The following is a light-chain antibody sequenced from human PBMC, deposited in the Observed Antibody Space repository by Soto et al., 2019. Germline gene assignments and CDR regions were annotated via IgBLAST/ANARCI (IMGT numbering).Light chain of an antibody. CDR2: HAS. CDR1: QSISNW. V-gene: IGKV1-5*01. Sequence: DIQMTQSPSTLPASVGDRVTITCRASQSISNWLAWYQQKPGTAPKVLIYHASNLQSGVPSRFSASGTGTDFTLTISDVQPEDFAVYFCQQYNNWPPITFGQGTRLEI. J-gene: IGKJ5*01. CDR3: QQYNNWPPIT.